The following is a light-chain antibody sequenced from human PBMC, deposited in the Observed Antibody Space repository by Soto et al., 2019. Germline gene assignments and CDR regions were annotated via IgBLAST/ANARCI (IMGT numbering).Light chain of an antibody. Sequence: DIQMTQSPSSLSVSVGDRVTITCRASQGISTYLVWYQQKPGTVPKLLIFAASNLQSGVPSRFSGSGSGTDFTLTISSLQPEDFATYYCQNHSSAPRTFGQGTKVEIK. CDR2: AAS. CDR3: QNHSSAPRT. CDR1: QGISTY. V-gene: IGKV1-27*01. J-gene: IGKJ1*01.